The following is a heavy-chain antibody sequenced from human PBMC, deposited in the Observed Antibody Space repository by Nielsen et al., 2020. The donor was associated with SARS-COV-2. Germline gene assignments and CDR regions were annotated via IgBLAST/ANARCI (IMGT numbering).Heavy chain of an antibody. D-gene: IGHD6-19*01. V-gene: IGHV4-59*01. CDR2: IYYSGST. Sequence: SETLSLTCTVSGGPISSYYWSWIRQPPGKGLEWIGYIYYSGSTNYNLSLKSRVTISVDTSKNQFSLKLSSVTAADTAVYYCARVNSSGWYSLKPYYYYYMDVWGKGTTVTVSS. CDR3: ARVNSSGWYSLKPYYYYYMDV. CDR1: GGPISSYY. J-gene: IGHJ6*03.